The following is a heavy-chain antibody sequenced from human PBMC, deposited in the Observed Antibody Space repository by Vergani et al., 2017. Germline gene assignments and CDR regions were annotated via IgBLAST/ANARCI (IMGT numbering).Heavy chain of an antibody. CDR2: INPSGGST. CDR3: ARGRCITMLYYGMDV. Sequence: QVQLVQSGAEVKKPGASVKVSCKASGYTFTSYYMHWVRQAPGQGLEWMGIINPSGGSTSYAQKFQGRVTMTRDTSTSTVYMELSSLRSEDTAVYYCARGRCITMLYYGMDVWGQGTTVTVSS. D-gene: IGHD3-10*01. CDR1: GYTFTSYY. V-gene: IGHV1-46*03. J-gene: IGHJ6*02.